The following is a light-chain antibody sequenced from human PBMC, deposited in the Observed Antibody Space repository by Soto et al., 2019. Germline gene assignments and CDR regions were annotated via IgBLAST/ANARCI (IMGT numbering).Light chain of an antibody. J-gene: IGKJ4*01. CDR2: KAS. CDR3: KQYNTYPLT. CDR1: QSISTW. V-gene: IGKV1-5*03. Sequence: DIQMTQSPSTLSASVGDRVTITCRASQSISTWLAWYQQKPGKAPKLLIYKASHLKDGVPSRFRGSGFGSEFIITISSLQPDDIANYYCKQYNTYPLTFRGGTTVEIK.